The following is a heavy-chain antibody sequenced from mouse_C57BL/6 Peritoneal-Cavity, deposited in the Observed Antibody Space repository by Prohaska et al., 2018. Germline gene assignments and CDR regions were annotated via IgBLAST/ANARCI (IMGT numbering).Heavy chain of an antibody. Sequence: LSITCTVSGFSLTIYGVHWVRQPPGKVLEWLVVIWSDGSTTYNSALKSRLSISKDNSKSQVFLKMNSLQTDETAMYYCARGLLKAMDYWGQGTSVTVSS. D-gene: IGHD1-3*01. CDR3: ARGLLKAMDY. CDR1: GFSLTIYG. CDR2: IWSDGST. J-gene: IGHJ4*01. V-gene: IGHV2-6*03.